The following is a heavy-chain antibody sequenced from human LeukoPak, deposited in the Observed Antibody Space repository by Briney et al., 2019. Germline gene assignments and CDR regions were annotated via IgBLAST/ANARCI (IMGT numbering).Heavy chain of an antibody. J-gene: IGHJ4*02. V-gene: IGHV3-48*04. D-gene: IGHD6-19*01. CDR1: GFTFSSYS. CDR3: ARDFESLLSGWLVDY. Sequence: PGGTLRLSCAASGFTFSSYSMNWVRQAPGKGLEWVSYISSSSSTIYYADSVKGRFTISRDNAKNSLYLQMNSLRAEDTAVYYCARDFESLLSGWLVDYWGQGTLVTVSS. CDR2: ISSSSSTI.